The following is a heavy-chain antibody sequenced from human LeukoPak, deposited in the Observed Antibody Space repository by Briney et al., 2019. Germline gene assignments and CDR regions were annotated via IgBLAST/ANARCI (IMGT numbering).Heavy chain of an antibody. CDR1: GYTFTSYD. V-gene: IGHV1-8*01. CDR2: MNPNSGNT. Sequence: ASVKVSCKASGYTFTSYDINWVRQATGQGLEWMGWMNPNSGNTGYAQKFQGRVTMTRNTSISTAYMELSSLRSEDTAVYYCARDRYYYDSNGYYYWFDPWGQGTLVTVSS. CDR3: ARDRYYYDSNGYYYWFDP. J-gene: IGHJ5*02. D-gene: IGHD3-22*01.